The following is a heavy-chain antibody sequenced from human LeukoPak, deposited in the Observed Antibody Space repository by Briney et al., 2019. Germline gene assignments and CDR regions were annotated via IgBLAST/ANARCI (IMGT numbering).Heavy chain of an antibody. Sequence: PSETLSLTCAVSGYSISSGYYWGWIRQPPGKGLEWIGSIYHSGSTYYNPSLKSRVTILVDTSKNQFSLKLSSATAADTAVYYCARRGNWNDFDYWGQGTLVTVSS. CDR1: GYSISSGYY. V-gene: IGHV4-38-2*01. J-gene: IGHJ4*02. CDR2: IYHSGST. D-gene: IGHD1-20*01. CDR3: ARRGNWNDFDY.